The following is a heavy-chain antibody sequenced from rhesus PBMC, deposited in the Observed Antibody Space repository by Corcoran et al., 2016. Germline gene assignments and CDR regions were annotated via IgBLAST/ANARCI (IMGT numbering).Heavy chain of an antibody. CDR2: IYGSGSST. Sequence: QLQLQESGPGLVKPSETLSVTCAVSGGSISSSYWSWIRQAPGKGLEWIGYIYGSGSSTNYNPSLKSRVTLSVDTSKNQLSLKLSSVTTADTAVYYCARDRYSGSGWFADYWGQGVLVTVSS. D-gene: IGHD6-25*01. J-gene: IGHJ4*01. V-gene: IGHV4-169*02. CDR3: ARDRYSGSGWFADY. CDR1: GGSISSSY.